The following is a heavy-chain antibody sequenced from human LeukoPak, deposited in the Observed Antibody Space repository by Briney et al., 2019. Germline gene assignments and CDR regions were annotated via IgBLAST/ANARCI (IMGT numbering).Heavy chain of an antibody. V-gene: IGHV3-74*01. CDR2: INSDGSST. Sequence: AGGSLRLSCAASGSTFSSYWMHWVRHVPGKGLVWVSRINSDGSSTLYADSVKGRFTISRDNAKNTLYLQMSSLRAEDTAVYYCAKRGYSYGYLFDYWGQGTLVTVSS. D-gene: IGHD5-18*01. CDR1: GSTFSSYW. J-gene: IGHJ4*02. CDR3: AKRGYSYGYLFDY.